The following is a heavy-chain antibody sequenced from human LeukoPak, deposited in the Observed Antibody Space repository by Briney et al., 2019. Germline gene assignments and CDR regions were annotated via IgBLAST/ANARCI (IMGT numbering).Heavy chain of an antibody. J-gene: IGHJ5*02. V-gene: IGHV1-2*02. Sequence: AASVKVSCKASGYTFTGYYMHWVRQAPGQGLEWMGWINPNSGGTNYAQKFQGRVTMTRDTSSTTVYMDLTRLRSDDTAVYFCARPLGSLKEYWWFDPWGQGTLVTVSS. CDR1: GYTFTGYY. CDR3: ARPLGSLKEYWWFDP. CDR2: INPNSGGT. D-gene: IGHD2/OR15-2a*01.